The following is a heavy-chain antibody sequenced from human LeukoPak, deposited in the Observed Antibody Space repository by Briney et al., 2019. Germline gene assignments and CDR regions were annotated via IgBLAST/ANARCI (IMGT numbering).Heavy chain of an antibody. CDR3: ARGSGYLETFDY. CDR2: ISYDGSNK. CDR1: GFIFSSYA. V-gene: IGHV3-30*04. J-gene: IGHJ4*02. D-gene: IGHD3-22*01. Sequence: GGSLRLSCAASGFIFSSYAMHWVRQAPGKGLEWAAVISYDGSNKYYADSVKGRFTISRVNSKNTLYPQMNSLRGEDTAVYSCARGSGYLETFDYWGQGTLVTVSS.